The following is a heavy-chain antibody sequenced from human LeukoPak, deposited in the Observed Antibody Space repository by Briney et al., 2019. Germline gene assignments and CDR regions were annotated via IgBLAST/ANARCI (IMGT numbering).Heavy chain of an antibody. J-gene: IGHJ4*02. V-gene: IGHV1-18*01. CDR3: ARLGLDSASMVRGVIGHDY. CDR1: GYTFTSYG. CDR2: ISAYNGNT. Sequence: GASVKVSCKASGYTFTSYGISWVRQAPGQGLEWMGWISAYNGNTNYAQKLQGRVTMTTDTSTSTAYMELRSLRSDDTAVYYCARLGLDSASMVRGVIGHDYWGQGILVTVSS. D-gene: IGHD3-10*01.